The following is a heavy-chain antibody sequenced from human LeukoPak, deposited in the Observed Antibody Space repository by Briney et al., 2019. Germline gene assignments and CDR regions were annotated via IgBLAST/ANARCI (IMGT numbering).Heavy chain of an antibody. D-gene: IGHD2-8*01. V-gene: IGHV4-30-2*01. CDR1: GGSISSGGYS. Sequence: PSETLSLTCAVSGGSISSGGYSWSWIRQPPGKGLEWIGYIYHSGSTYYNPSLKSRVTISVDTSKNQFSLKLSSVTAADTAVYYCARGGSDAYYYGMDVWGQGTTVTVSS. CDR2: IYHSGST. CDR3: ARGGSDAYYYGMDV. J-gene: IGHJ6*02.